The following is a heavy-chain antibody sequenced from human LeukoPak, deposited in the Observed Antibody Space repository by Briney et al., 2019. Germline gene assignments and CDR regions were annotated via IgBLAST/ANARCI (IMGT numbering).Heavy chain of an antibody. D-gene: IGHD6-13*01. CDR1: GYTFTGYY. CDR2: INPNSGGT. V-gene: IGHV1-2*06. J-gene: IGHJ4*02. CDR3: ARDEEQQLYYFDY. Sequence: ASVKVSCKASGYTFTGYYMHWVRQAPGQGLEWMGRINPNSGGTNYAQKFQGRVTMTRDTSTSTVYMELSSLRSEDTAVYYCARDEEQQLYYFDYWGQGTLVTVSS.